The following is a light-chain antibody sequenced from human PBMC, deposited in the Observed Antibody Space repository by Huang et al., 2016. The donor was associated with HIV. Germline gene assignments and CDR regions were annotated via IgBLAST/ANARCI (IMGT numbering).Light chain of an antibody. CDR3: QQYYSTPT. CDR2: GAA. J-gene: IGKJ4*01. V-gene: IGKV4-1*01. CDR1: QTFLYTSNNETY. Sequence: DIVMTQSPDSLAVALGARVTINCKSSQTFLYTSNNETYLDWYQQRHRQPPRLLIHGAAGRESGVPERFSGSGSETDFTLTISGLQAEDVAVYYCQQYYSTPTFGGGTKVEI.